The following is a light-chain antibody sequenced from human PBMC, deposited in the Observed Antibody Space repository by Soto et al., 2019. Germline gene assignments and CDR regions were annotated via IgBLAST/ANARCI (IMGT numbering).Light chain of an antibody. CDR1: QPISTW. CDR2: DAS. J-gene: IGKJ1*01. Sequence: DIQMTQSPSSLSASVGDRVTITFLASQPISTWLAWYQQKPGEAPKLLIYDASALPRGVPSRFSGSGSGTKFTLTIASLQPDDFATYYCQQYETFSGTFGPGTKVDI. V-gene: IGKV1-5*01. CDR3: QQYETFSGT.